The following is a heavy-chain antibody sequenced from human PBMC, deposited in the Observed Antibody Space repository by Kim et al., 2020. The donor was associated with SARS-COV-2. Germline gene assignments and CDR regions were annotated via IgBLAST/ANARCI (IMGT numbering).Heavy chain of an antibody. D-gene: IGHD3-22*01. V-gene: IGHV3-23*01. CDR3: AKDRGTMIVVSYPRGYFQH. J-gene: IGHJ1*01. CDR2: ISGSGGST. CDR1: GFTFSSYA. Sequence: GGSLRLSCAASGFTFSSYAMSWVRQAPGKGLEWVSAISGSGGSTYYADSVKGRFTISRDNSKNTLYLQMNSLRAEDTAVYYCAKDRGTMIVVSYPRGYFQHWGQGTLVTVSS.